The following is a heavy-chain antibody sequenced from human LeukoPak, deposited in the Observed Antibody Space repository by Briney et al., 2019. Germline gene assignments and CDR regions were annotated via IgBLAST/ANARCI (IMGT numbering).Heavy chain of an antibody. V-gene: IGHV3-21*01. CDR2: ISSSSSSYI. D-gene: IGHD3-3*01. Sequence: GGSLRLSCAASGFTFSSYSMNWVRQAPGKGLEWVSSISSSSSSYIYYADSVKGRFTISRDNAKNSLYLQMNSLRAEDTAVYYCARGKAPSYWRDYYYMDVWGKGTTVTISS. CDR3: ARGKAPSYWRDYYYMDV. J-gene: IGHJ6*03. CDR1: GFTFSSYS.